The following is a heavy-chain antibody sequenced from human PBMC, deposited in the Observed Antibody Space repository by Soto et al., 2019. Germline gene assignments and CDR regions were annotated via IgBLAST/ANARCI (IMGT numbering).Heavy chain of an antibody. CDR2: TKEDGSEI. J-gene: IGHJ4*02. CDR1: GFSIASYW. Sequence: EVQLVESGGGLVQPGGSLRISCAVSGFSIASYWMSWVRQAPGKGLEWVATTKEDGSEIYYVDSVRGRFTISRDNAENSLYLQMNSLSAEDTAVYFCARDVGFDYVNWVQGTLVTVSS. D-gene: IGHD3-16*01. CDR3: ARDVGFDYVN. V-gene: IGHV3-7*01.